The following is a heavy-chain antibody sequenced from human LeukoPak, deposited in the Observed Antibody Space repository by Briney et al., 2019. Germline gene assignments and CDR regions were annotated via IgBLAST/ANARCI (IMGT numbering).Heavy chain of an antibody. V-gene: IGHV2-5*01. CDR1: GFSLSTRGVG. CDR2: IYWPDDK. CDR3: AHRRYYYDSSGSPLGAFDI. D-gene: IGHD3-22*01. Sequence: ESGPTLLHPTPTLTLTCTFSGFSLSTRGVGVGWIRQPPVKALEWLTLIYWPDDKRYSPSLKSKLTITKDTSKNQVVLTMTNMDPVDTATYYCAHRRYYYDSSGSPLGAFDIWGQGTMVTVSS. J-gene: IGHJ3*02.